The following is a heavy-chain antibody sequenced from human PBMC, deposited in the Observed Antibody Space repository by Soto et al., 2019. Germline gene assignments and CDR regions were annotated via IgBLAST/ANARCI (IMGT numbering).Heavy chain of an antibody. V-gene: IGHV1-8*01. CDR2: MNPNSGNT. CDR1: GYTFTSYD. CDR3: ARDSGSWPLSDY. Sequence: VASVKVSCKASGYTFTSYDINWVRQATGQGLEWMGWMNPNSGNTGYAQKFQGRVTMTRNTSISTAYMELSSLRSEDTAVYYCARDSGSWPLSDYWGQGTLVTVSS. J-gene: IGHJ4*02. D-gene: IGHD6-13*01.